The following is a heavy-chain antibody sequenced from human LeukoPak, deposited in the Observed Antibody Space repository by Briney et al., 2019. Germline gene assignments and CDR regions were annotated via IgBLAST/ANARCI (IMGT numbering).Heavy chain of an antibody. D-gene: IGHD3-10*01. J-gene: IGHJ4*02. CDR2: TSGSI. CDR3: ARLSQTPDYYTLGGYYYLGY. V-gene: IGHV4-59*11. Sequence: SETLSLTCAVSGASISSHYWSWIRQPPGKGLEWIGYTSGSISDNPSLKSRVAVSVDPSQNQVSLSLTSVTAADTAIYYCARLSQTPDYYTLGGYYYLGYWGQGTPVTVSS. CDR1: GASISSHY.